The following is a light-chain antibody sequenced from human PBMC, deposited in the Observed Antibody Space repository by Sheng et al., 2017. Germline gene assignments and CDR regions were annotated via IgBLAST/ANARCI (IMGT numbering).Light chain of an antibody. CDR2: DAA. Sequence: DIQMTQSPSSLSASVGDRVTITCQASQDIRKYLNWYQHTPGKAPKFLIYDAATLEKGVPSRFSGSGSGTDFTLTISGLQPEDSATYYCQQLDSFPFTFGPGTKVDIK. V-gene: IGKV1-33*01. CDR1: QDIRKY. J-gene: IGKJ3*01. CDR3: QQLDSFPFT.